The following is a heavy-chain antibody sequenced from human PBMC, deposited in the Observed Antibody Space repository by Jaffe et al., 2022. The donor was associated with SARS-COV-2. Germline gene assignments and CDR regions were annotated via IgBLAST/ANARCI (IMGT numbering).Heavy chain of an antibody. J-gene: IGHJ4*02. CDR2: IYYSGST. Sequence: QLQLQESGPGLVKPSETLSLTCTVSGGSISSSSYYWGWIRQPPGKGLEWIGSIYYSGSTYYNPSLKSRVTISVDTSKNQFSLKLSSVTAADTAVYYCAARGGDHDYGDLHFDYWGQGTLVTVSS. CDR3: AARGGDHDYGDLHFDY. CDR1: GGSISSSSYY. D-gene: IGHD4-17*01. V-gene: IGHV4-39*01.